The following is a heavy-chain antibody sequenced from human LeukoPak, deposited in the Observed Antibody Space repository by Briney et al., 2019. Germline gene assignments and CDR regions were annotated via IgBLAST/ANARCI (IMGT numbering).Heavy chain of an antibody. CDR1: GFSFDDNI. V-gene: IGHV3-43*01. Sequence: GVSVRLSCAASGFSFDDNIMHWVRQAPGKGREGGLLITLGGETTYYENAVNGRYTISRENSKISLFLRMNSLRTEDTALYYCAKDIAAIEVAANYYMDVWGKGTTVIVSS. CDR2: ITLGGETT. J-gene: IGHJ6*03. D-gene: IGHD6-19*01. CDR3: AKDIAAIEVAANYYMDV.